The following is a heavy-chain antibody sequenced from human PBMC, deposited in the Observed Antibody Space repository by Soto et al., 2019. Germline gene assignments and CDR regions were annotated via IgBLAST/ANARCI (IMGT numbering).Heavy chain of an antibody. CDR2: ISAYNGNT. CDR3: ARGHKSGNYCLSYFDY. D-gene: IGHD3-22*01. Sequence: ASVKVSCKASGYTFTSYGISWVRQAPGQGLEWMGWISAYNGNTNYAQKLQGRVTMTTDTSTSTAYMELSSLRSEDTAVYSCARGHKSGNYCLSYFDYWGQGTLVTVYS. CDR1: GYTFTSYG. V-gene: IGHV1-18*01. J-gene: IGHJ4*02.